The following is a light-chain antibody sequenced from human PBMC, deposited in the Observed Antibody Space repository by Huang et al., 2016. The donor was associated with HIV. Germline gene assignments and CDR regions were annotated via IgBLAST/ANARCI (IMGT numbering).Light chain of an antibody. CDR2: SAS. CDR1: QSITTN. J-gene: IGKJ4*01. V-gene: IGKV3-15*01. CDR3: HLYITWLPLP. Sequence: EIVMTQSPVTLSVSLGERATLTCRASQSITTNLAWYQQKPGQAPRLLIYSASPRASALPARIRVVGSRKEFTRSSSKVQSEDFAVYFFHLYITWLPLPFGGGTTVEIK.